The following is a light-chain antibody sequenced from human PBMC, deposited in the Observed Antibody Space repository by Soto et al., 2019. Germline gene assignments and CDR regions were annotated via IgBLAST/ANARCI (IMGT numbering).Light chain of an antibody. Sequence: QAVVTQPPSASGAPGQTVTISCSGSTSNIGSNIVNWYQQLPGTAPKLLIHSNNQRPSGVPDRFSGSKSGTPASLAISGLQSEDEADYYCAAWDDSLNGRYVFGTGTKLTVL. J-gene: IGLJ1*01. CDR1: TSNIGSNI. CDR2: SNN. V-gene: IGLV1-44*01. CDR3: AAWDDSLNGRYV.